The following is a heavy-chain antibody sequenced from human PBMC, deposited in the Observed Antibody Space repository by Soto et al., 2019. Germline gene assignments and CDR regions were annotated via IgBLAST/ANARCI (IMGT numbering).Heavy chain of an antibody. CDR1: GYTFTSYG. V-gene: IGHV1-18*01. Sequence: ASVKVSCKASGYTFTSYGISWVRQAPGQGLEWMGWISAYNGNTNYAQKLKGRFTMTTDKSTSTAYMELRSLRSDDTAVYYCARHGRWGYYGSGSSGAFDIWGQGTMVTVSS. D-gene: IGHD3-10*01. CDR3: ARHGRWGYYGSGSSGAFDI. J-gene: IGHJ3*02. CDR2: ISAYNGNT.